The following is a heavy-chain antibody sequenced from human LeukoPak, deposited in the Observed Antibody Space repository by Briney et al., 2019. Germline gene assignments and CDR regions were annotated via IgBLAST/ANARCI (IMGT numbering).Heavy chain of an antibody. J-gene: IGHJ6*03. CDR1: GFTFSTYN. Sequence: GGSLRLSCEASGFTFSTYNMNWVRQAPGKRLEWVSSITSTSSYVFYADSVKGRFTISRDNAKNSLYLQINSLRAEDTAVYYWAKEPYRDYDGDYYYYLDVWGKGTTVTISS. CDR3: AKEPYRDYDGDYYYYLDV. V-gene: IGHV3-21*01. CDR2: ITSTSSYV. D-gene: IGHD5-12*01.